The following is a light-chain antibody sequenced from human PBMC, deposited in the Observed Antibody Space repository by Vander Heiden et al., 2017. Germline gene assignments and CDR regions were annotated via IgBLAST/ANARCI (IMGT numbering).Light chain of an antibody. CDR2: DAS. J-gene: IGKJ3*01. V-gene: IGKV3-11*01. CDR1: QSVSSN. CDR3: QHRSNWPPIA. Sequence: EIVLTQSPATLSLSPGERATLSCRAIQSVSSNLVWYQPKPGQAPRLLIYDASSRATGIPARFSGSGSGTDFTLTISSLEPEDFAVYYCQHRSNWPPIAFGPGTKVDVK.